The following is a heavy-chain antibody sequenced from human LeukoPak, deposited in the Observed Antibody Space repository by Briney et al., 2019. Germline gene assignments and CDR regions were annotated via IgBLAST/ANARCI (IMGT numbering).Heavy chain of an antibody. CDR1: GFTFSSYS. D-gene: IGHD6-13*01. Sequence: GGSLRLSCAASGFTFSSYSMNWVRQAPGKGLEWVSSISSSSSYIYYADSVKGRFAISRDNAKNSLYLQMNSLRAEDTAVYYCARDIAAAGTNADYWGQGTLVTVSS. CDR2: ISSSSSYI. CDR3: ARDIAAAGTNADY. V-gene: IGHV3-21*01. J-gene: IGHJ4*02.